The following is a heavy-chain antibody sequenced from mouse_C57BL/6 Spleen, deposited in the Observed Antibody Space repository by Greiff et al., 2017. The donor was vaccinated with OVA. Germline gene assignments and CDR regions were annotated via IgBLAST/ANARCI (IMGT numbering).Heavy chain of an antibody. J-gene: IGHJ4*01. CDR1: GYAFSSSW. CDR3: ARGGYYGSSYGYAMDY. Sequence: QVQLQQSGPELVKPGASVKISCKASGYAFSSSWMNWVKQRPGKGLEWIGRIYPGDGDTNYNGKFKGKATLTADKSSSTAYMQLSSLTSEDSAVYFCARGGYYGSSYGYAMDYWGQGTSVTVAS. CDR2: IYPGDGDT. D-gene: IGHD1-1*01. V-gene: IGHV1-82*01.